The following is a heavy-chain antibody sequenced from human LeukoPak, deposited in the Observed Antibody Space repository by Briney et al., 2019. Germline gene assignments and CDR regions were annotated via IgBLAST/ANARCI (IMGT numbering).Heavy chain of an antibody. Sequence: PSETLSLTCAVSGGSISSGGYSWSWIRQPPGKGLEWIGYIYHSGSTYYNPSLKSRVTISVDRSKNQFSLKLSSVTAADTAVYYCARDLGVTYVDYWGQGTLVTVSS. CDR3: ARDLGVTYVDY. CDR2: IYHSGST. J-gene: IGHJ4*02. V-gene: IGHV4-30-2*01. CDR1: GGSISSGGYS. D-gene: IGHD2-21*02.